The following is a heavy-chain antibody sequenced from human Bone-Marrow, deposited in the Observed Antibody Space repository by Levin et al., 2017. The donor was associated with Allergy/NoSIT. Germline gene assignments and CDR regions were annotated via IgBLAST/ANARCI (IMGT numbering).Heavy chain of an antibody. J-gene: IGHJ3*02. Sequence: PSETLSLTCTVSGGSIKRNHWSWIRQPPGKGLEWIGYVYYTGHPRYSVSLESRVTISVDTSKNQFSLKLTSMTAADTAVYYCARRGGDGQLSDAFDIWGQGTMVTVSS. CDR3: ARRGGDGQLSDAFDI. CDR1: GGSIKRNH. V-gene: IGHV4-59*08. D-gene: IGHD1-1*01. CDR2: VYYTGHP.